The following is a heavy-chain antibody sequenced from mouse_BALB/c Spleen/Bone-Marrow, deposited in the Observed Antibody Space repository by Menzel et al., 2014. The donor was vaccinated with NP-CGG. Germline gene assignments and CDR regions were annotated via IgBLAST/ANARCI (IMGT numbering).Heavy chain of an antibody. V-gene: IGHV1-9*01. CDR2: ILPGSGST. D-gene: IGHD1-1*02. CDR3: EGGGVGGGYWYFDV. Sequence: QVQLQQSGAELMKPGASVKISCKATGYTFSSYWIEWVKQRPGHGLEWIGEILPGSGSTNYNEKFKGKATFTADTSSNTAYMQPSSLTSEASAVYEGEGGGVGGGYWYFDVWGAGTTVTVSS. CDR1: GYTFSSYW. J-gene: IGHJ1*01.